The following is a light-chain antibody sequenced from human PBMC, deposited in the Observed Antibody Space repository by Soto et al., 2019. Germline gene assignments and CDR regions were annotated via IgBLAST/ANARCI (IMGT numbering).Light chain of an antibody. J-gene: IGKJ1*01. CDR2: GAS. CDR1: QSVTSN. CDR3: QQYNNWPET. V-gene: IGKV3-15*01. Sequence: EIVMTQSPATLSVSPGERATLSCRASQSVTSNLAWYQQKPGQAPRLLIDGASTRATGIPARFSGSGSGTEFTLTISSLQSEDFAVYYWQQYNNWPETFGQGTKVEIE.